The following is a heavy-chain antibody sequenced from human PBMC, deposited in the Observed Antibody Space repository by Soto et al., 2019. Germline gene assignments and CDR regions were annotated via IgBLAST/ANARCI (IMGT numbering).Heavy chain of an antibody. CDR3: ARHQNYGYLSY. CDR1: GFTFSDSA. CDR2: IRSKANSYAT. Sequence: EVQLVESGGGLVQPGGSLKLSCAASGFTFSDSAMHWVRQASGKGLEWVGRIRSKANSYATAYAASVKGRFTISRDESKNTAYLQMNSLKTEDTAVYYCARHQNYGYLSYWGQGTLVTVSS. D-gene: IGHD4-17*01. V-gene: IGHV3-73*01. J-gene: IGHJ4*02.